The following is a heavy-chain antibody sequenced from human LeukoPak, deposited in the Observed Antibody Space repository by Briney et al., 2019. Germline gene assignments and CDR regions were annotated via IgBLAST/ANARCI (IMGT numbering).Heavy chain of an antibody. D-gene: IGHD5-18*01. V-gene: IGHV1-46*01. CDR1: GNTFTSNY. CDR2: INTSGGST. Sequence: ASVKVSCKASGNTFTSNYMHWVRQAPGQGLEWMGIINTSGGSTSYAQKFQGRVTMTRDTSTSTVYMELSSLRSEDTAVYYCARGGYTYGSSDHWGQGTLVTVSS. CDR3: ARGGYTYGSSDH. J-gene: IGHJ4*02.